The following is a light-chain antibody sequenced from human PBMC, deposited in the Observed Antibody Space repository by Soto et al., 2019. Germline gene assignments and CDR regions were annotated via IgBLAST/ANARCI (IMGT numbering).Light chain of an antibody. V-gene: IGKV1-39*01. J-gene: IGKJ2*01. CDR2: AAS. CDR3: QQIYSTPKT. Sequence: DIQMTQSPSSLSASVGDRVTITCRASQSISSYLNWYQQKPVKAPKLLIYAASSLQSGVPSRFSGSGSGTDFTLTISSLQPEDFATYYCQQIYSTPKTFGQGTKLEIK. CDR1: QSISSY.